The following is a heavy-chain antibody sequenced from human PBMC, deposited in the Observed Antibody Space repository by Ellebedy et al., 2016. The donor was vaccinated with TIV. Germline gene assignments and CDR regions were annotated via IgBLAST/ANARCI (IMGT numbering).Heavy chain of an antibody. CDR3: ARDHIDPRLENYYYGMDV. J-gene: IGHJ6*02. D-gene: IGHD2-21*01. CDR2: IYYSGST. CDR1: GGSISSYY. Sequence: SETLSLXXTVSGGSISSYYWSWIRQPPGKGLEWIGYIYYSGSTNYNPSLKSRVTISVDTSKNQFSLKLSSVTAADTAVYYCARDHIDPRLENYYYGMDVWGQGTTVTVSS. V-gene: IGHV4-59*01.